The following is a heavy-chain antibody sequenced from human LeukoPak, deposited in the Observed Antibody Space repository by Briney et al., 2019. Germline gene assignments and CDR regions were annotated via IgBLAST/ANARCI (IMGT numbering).Heavy chain of an antibody. CDR2: ISAAGSNI. Sequence: GGSLRLSCAASGFTFSSYAMSWVRLARGKGLEWVSSISAAGSNIKYADSVQGRFTISRDRSKNTLYLHMNSLRAEDTALYFCAKGRGNWGYAFDIWGQGTMVTVSS. V-gene: IGHV3-23*01. CDR3: AKGRGNWGYAFDI. D-gene: IGHD7-27*01. CDR1: GFTFSSYA. J-gene: IGHJ3*02.